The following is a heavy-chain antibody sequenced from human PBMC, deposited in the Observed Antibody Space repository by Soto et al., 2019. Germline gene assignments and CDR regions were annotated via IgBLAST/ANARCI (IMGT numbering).Heavy chain of an antibody. V-gene: IGHV1-18*01. CDR3: ARLLTEGATFREDAFDL. CDR2: ISTFNGKT. J-gene: IGHJ3*01. CDR1: RYTFTSHG. Sequence: QIQLVQSGGDVKTPGASVKVSGTTPRYTFTSHGIPWVRRAPGQGLAWMGWISTFNGKTDYAQKFQGRVTMTADTITSTVHMELRSLRSDDTAVYYCARLLTEGATFREDAFDLWGPGTKVTVSS. D-gene: IGHD3-9*01.